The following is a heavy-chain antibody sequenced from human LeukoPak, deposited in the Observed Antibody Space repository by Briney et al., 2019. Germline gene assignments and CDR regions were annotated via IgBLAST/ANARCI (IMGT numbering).Heavy chain of an antibody. CDR3: ASFDYGDNV. CDR2: ITSYSNYI. V-gene: IGHV3-21*01. Sequence: GGFLGLSCAASGFTFSSYNMNWVRQAPGKGLEWVSGITSYSNYIYYADSVKGRFTISRDNAKKSLYLQMNSLRAEDTAVYFCASFDYGDNVWGQGTLVTVSS. J-gene: IGHJ4*02. D-gene: IGHD4-17*01. CDR1: GFTFSSYN.